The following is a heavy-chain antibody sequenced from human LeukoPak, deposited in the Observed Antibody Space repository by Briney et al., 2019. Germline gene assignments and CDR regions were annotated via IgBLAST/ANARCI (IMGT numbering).Heavy chain of an antibody. CDR1: GGSISSYY. CDR2: IYYSGST. V-gene: IGHV4-59*08. J-gene: IGHJ4*02. Sequence: SETLSLTCTVSGGSISSYYWSWIRQPPGKGLEWIGYIYYSGSTNCNPSLKSRVTISVDTSKNQFSLKLSSVTAADTAAYYCARHEFGYSSSWYVYWGQGTLVTVSS. CDR3: ARHEFGYSSSWYVY. D-gene: IGHD6-13*01.